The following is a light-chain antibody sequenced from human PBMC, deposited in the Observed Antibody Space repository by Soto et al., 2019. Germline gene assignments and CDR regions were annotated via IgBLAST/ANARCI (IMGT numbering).Light chain of an antibody. Sequence: EIVMTQSPATLSVSPGERATLSCRASQSVSSNLAWYQQKPGRAPRLLIYGASTWATGIPARFSGSGSGTEFTLTISSLQSEDFAVYYCQQYNNWPSLTFGGGTKVEIK. CDR1: QSVSSN. CDR3: QQYNNWPSLT. CDR2: GAS. V-gene: IGKV3-15*01. J-gene: IGKJ4*01.